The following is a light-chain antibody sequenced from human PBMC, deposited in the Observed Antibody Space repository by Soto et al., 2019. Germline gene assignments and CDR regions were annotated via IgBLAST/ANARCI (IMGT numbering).Light chain of an antibody. CDR1: ENIRSY. V-gene: IGKV1-39*01. CDR2: AAS. CDR3: QQTFGTPRT. Sequence: DIQMTKPPSSLSASAGYRVTITCRASENIRSYLNWYQQKLGKAPEVLIYAASKLQSGVPLRFSGSGSGTDFTLNITRLQPEDFATYYCQQTFGTPRTFGQGTKV. J-gene: IGKJ1*01.